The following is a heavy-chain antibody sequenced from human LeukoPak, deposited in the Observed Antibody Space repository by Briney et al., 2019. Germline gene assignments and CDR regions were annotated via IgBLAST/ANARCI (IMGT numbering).Heavy chain of an antibody. J-gene: IGHJ4*02. CDR1: GFTFDSYG. Sequence: GGSLRLSCAASGFTFDSYGMSWVRQAPGKGLEWVSTIIPSGGSTYYADSVKGRFTISRDNPKNTLYLQMKSLRAEDTAIYYCAKDFKLGATSWDGFDCWGQGTLVTVSS. V-gene: IGHV3-23*01. CDR2: IIPSGGST. D-gene: IGHD1-26*01. CDR3: AKDFKLGATSWDGFDC.